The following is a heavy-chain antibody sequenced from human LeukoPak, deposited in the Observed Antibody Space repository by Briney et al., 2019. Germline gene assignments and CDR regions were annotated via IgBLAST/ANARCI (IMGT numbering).Heavy chain of an antibody. CDR1: GDSITSGGYS. Sequence: KPSETLSLTCVVSGDSITSGGYSWSWIRQPPGKGLEWVGYIYDSGIAFYNPSLKSRVTMSVDTSKNHFFLNLRSVTAADTAVYYCARASYSYDINGWVPFDYWGQGTLVTVSS. D-gene: IGHD3-22*01. V-gene: IGHV4-30-4*07. CDR2: IYDSGIA. J-gene: IGHJ4*02. CDR3: ARASYSYDINGWVPFDY.